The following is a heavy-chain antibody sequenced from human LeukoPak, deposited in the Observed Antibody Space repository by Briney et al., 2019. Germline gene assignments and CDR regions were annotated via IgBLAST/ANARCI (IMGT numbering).Heavy chain of an antibody. CDR2: INPNSGGT. D-gene: IGHD3-10*01. Sequence: GASVKVSCKASGYTFTGYYMHWVRQAPGQGLEWMGWINPNSGGTNYAQKFQGRVTMTRDTSISTAYMELSRLRSDDTAVYYCARVRITMVRGVNYNWFDPWGQGTLVTVSS. CDR1: GYTFTGYY. CDR3: ARVRITMVRGVNYNWFDP. J-gene: IGHJ5*02. V-gene: IGHV1-2*02.